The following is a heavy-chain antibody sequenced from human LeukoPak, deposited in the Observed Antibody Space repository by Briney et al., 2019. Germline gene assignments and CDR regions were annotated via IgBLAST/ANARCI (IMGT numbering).Heavy chain of an antibody. CDR2: VSDGAGT. D-gene: IGHD3-10*01. CDR1: GGSFSVYY. J-gene: IGHJ6*02. Sequence: SETLSLTCAVSGGSFSVYYWGWLRQSPGKGLEWIGEVSDGAGTDHNPSLKSRVTISVDTSKNQVSLRLSSVTAADTTVYYCARGREVGRSRGILYYGMDVWGQGTTVIVSS. CDR3: ARGREVGRSRGILYYGMDV. V-gene: IGHV4-34*01.